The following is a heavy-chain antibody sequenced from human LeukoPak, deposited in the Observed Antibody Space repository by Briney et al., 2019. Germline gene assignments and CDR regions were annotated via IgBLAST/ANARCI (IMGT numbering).Heavy chain of an antibody. CDR2: ITGSGGST. Sequence: GGSLRLSCAASGFTFISYGMSWVRQAPGKGLEWVSGITGSGGSTYYADSVKGRFTISRDNSKNTLYLQMNSLRAEDTAVYYCAKTNSGYDYDYFDYWGQGTLVTVSS. J-gene: IGHJ4*02. D-gene: IGHD5-12*01. CDR1: GFTFISYG. CDR3: AKTNSGYDYDYFDY. V-gene: IGHV3-23*01.